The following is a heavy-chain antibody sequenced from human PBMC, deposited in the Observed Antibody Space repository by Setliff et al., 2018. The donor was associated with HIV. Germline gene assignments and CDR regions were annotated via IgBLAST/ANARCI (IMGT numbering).Heavy chain of an antibody. V-gene: IGHV4-59*01. CDR2: IYYSGST. CDR3: ARDHIVATIRDYYYGMDV. J-gene: IGHJ6*02. D-gene: IGHD5-12*01. CDR1: GGSISSYH. Sequence: LSLTCSLSGGSISSYHWNWIRQPPGKGLEWIGYIYYSGSTNYNPSLKSRVTMSVDTSKNQFSLKLSSVTAADTAVYYCARDHIVATIRDYYYGMDVWGQGTTVTVSS.